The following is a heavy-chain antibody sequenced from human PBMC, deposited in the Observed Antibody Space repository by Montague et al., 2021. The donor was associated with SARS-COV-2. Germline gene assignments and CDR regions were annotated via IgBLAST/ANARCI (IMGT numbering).Heavy chain of an antibody. CDR3: ARSGNRVRGVTVSADLDY. CDR2: INQSGRT. J-gene: IGHJ4*03. V-gene: IGHV4-34*01. Sequence: SETLSLTCAVYGGSFSGYYWSWIRQSPEKGLEWIGEINQSGRTNNNPSLKSRVIISVDTSKNQFSLKLSSVTAADTAVYYCARSGNRVRGVTVSADLDYWGQGVLVIVSS. D-gene: IGHD1-14*01. CDR1: GGSFSGYY.